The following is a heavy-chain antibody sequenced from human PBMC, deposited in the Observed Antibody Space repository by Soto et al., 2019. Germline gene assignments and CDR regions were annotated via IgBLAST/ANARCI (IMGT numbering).Heavy chain of an antibody. V-gene: IGHV1-69*04. CDR1: GGSFISYW. J-gene: IGHJ4*02. Sequence: KISCKGSGGSFISYWISCVRQAPGQGLEWMGRIIPILGIANYAQKFQGRVTITRDKSASTAYMELSSLRSEDTAVYYCASDLLQGMITFGGVIPAFDYWGQGTLVTVSS. CDR3: ASDLLQGMITFGGVIPAFDY. D-gene: IGHD3-16*02. CDR2: IIPILGIA.